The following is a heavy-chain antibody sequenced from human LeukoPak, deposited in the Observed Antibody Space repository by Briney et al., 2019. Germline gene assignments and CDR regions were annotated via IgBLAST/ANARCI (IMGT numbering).Heavy chain of an antibody. J-gene: IGHJ4*02. D-gene: IGHD2-2*02. CDR2: IYTAGST. CDR1: GGSISNYY. CDR3: ARYNCIATSCFTSGHDY. Sequence: SETLSLTCTVSGGSISNYYWSWIRQPPGKGLEWIGYIYTAGSTKYNPSLKSRVTISVDTSKNQVSLKLTSVTAADTAVYYCARYNCIATSCFTSGHDYWGQGALVTVSS. V-gene: IGHV4-4*09.